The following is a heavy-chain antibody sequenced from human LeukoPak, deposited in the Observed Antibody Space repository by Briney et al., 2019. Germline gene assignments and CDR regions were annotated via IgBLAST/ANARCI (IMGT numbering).Heavy chain of an antibody. D-gene: IGHD2-15*01. J-gene: IGHJ4*02. Sequence: PGGSVRLSCAASGFTFRSHWMSRVRQAPGKGLELVANINQDGSEKYYVDSVKGRFTISRDNAKNSLFLQMNSLRAEDTATYYCARDHVVDGLVFDYWGQGTLVTVSS. V-gene: IGHV3-7*01. CDR3: ARDHVVDGLVFDY. CDR1: GFTFRSHW. CDR2: INQDGSEK.